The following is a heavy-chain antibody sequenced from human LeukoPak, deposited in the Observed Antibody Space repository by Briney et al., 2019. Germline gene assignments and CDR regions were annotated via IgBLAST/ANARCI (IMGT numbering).Heavy chain of an antibody. CDR3: ARTPGGDYFDY. D-gene: IGHD3-16*01. Sequence: GESLQISCKASGYSFTNFWIGWVRQMPGKGLEWMGIIYPGASDTRYSPSFQGQVTISADKSINIASLQWSSLKASDSAMYYCARTPGGDYFDYWGQGTLVTVSS. V-gene: IGHV5-51*01. J-gene: IGHJ4*02. CDR1: GYSFTNFW. CDR2: IYPGASDT.